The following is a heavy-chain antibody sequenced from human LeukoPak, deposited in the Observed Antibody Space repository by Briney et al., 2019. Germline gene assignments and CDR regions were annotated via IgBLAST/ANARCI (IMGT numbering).Heavy chain of an antibody. D-gene: IGHD5-24*01. Sequence: PSETLSLTCTVSGGSISSSTYFWGWIRQPPGKELEWIGNIYYIGSTYYNPSLKSRVTISVDTSKNQFSLKLTSVTAADTAVYYCARDRDGYNQYYFDYWGQGILVTVSS. CDR1: GGSISSSTYF. V-gene: IGHV4-39*07. CDR2: IYYIGST. J-gene: IGHJ4*02. CDR3: ARDRDGYNQYYFDY.